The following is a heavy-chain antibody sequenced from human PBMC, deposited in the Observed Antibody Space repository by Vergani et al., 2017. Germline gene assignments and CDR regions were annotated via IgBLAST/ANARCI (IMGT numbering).Heavy chain of an antibody. CDR3: ATVAGLGIVVVPDEDYYYYGMDV. D-gene: IGHD2-2*01. CDR2: IIPIFGTA. J-gene: IGHJ6*02. Sequence: QVQLVQSGAEVKKPGSSVKVSCKASGGTFSSYAISWVRQAPGQGLEWMGGIIPIFGTANYAQKFQGRVTITADESTSTAYMELSSLRSEDTAVYYCATVAGLGIVVVPDEDYYYYGMDVWGQGTTVTVSS. V-gene: IGHV1-69*01. CDR1: GGTFSSYA.